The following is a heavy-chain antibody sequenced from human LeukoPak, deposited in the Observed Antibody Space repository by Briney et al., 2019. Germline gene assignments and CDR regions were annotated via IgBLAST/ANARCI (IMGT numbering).Heavy chain of an antibody. CDR1: GGSIGIGGYY. J-gene: IGHJ4*02. V-gene: IGHV4-31*01. CDR2: IYPSGTT. CDR3: ARGNPRYSSGLGFDY. D-gene: IGHD6-19*01. Sequence: SETLSLTCTVSGGSIGIGGYYWSWIRQHPGKGLEWIGYIYPSGTTYYNPSLKSQVTISVDTSKVQFSLTLRSATAADTAVYYCARGNPRYSSGLGFDYWGQGSLVTVSS.